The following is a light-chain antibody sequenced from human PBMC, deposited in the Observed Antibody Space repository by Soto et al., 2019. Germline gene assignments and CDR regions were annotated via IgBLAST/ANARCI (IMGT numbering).Light chain of an antibody. V-gene: IGLV2-14*01. CDR1: SSDVGAYNY. Sequence: QSALTQPASVSGSPGQSVTISCSGSSSDVGAYNYVSWYQRHPGKAPKLMIYDVTNRPSGVSNRFSGSKSGNTASLTISGLQAEDDADYFCSSYTSSSTLVFGGGTKLTVL. CDR3: SSYTSSSTLV. J-gene: IGLJ3*02. CDR2: DVT.